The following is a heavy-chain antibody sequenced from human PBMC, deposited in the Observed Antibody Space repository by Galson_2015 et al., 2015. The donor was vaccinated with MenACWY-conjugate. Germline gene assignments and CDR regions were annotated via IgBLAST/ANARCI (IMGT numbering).Heavy chain of an antibody. CDR2: IKQDGSER. D-gene: IGHD3-16*01. CDR1: GLTFGNYW. Sequence: SLRLSCAASGLTFGNYWMSWVRQAPGKGLERVANIKQDGSERYYVDSVKDRFTISRDNAKNSLYLQMSSLRAEDTAIYYCARGWDYDTYYYYGMDVWGQGTTVTVSS. CDR3: ARGWDYDTYYYYGMDV. J-gene: IGHJ6*02. V-gene: IGHV3-7*03.